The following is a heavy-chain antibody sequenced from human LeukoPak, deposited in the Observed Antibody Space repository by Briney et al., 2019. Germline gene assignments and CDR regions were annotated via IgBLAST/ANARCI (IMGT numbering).Heavy chain of an antibody. J-gene: IGHJ4*02. V-gene: IGHV4-4*03. Sequence: PETPCLTCAVSTDSITSNWWSWVCQPPGKGLEWIGEVHKSGSTNYYPSLQSRVTISIDKSKNQIALELTSVTAADTAVYYCAKEIVGAPTPGAYWGKGFLVSVSS. CDR2: VHKSGST. CDR3: AKEIVGAPTPGAY. CDR1: TDSITSNW. D-gene: IGHD1-26*01.